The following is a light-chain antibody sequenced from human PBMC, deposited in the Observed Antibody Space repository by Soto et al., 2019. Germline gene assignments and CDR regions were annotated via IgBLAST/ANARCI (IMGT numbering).Light chain of an antibody. CDR1: QSVSSN. CDR3: QQYNNWPPLT. Sequence: EIVMTPSPATLSVSPGERATLSCRASQSVSSNFAWYQQKPGQAPRLLIYGASTRAPGIPARFSGSGSGTEFTLTISSLQSEDFAVYYCQQYNNWPPLTFGGGTKVEIK. CDR2: GAS. J-gene: IGKJ4*01. V-gene: IGKV3-15*01.